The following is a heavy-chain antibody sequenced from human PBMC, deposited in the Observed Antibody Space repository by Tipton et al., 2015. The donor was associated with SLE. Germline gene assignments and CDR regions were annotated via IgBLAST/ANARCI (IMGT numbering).Heavy chain of an antibody. CDR2: ISGSGGST. V-gene: IGHV3-23*01. Sequence: SLRLSCAASGVTFSSYAMRWVRQAPGKGLEWVSGISGSGGSTSCADSVKGRFTISRDNSKNTLYLQMNSLRAEDTAVYYCAKESPDYYYMDVWDKGTTVTVSS. CDR1: GVTFSSYA. J-gene: IGHJ6*03. CDR3: AKESPDYYYMDV.